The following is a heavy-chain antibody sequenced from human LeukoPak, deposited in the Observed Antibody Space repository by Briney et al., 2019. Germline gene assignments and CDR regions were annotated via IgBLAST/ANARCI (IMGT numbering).Heavy chain of an antibody. J-gene: IGHJ4*02. CDR2: IKQDGSEK. Sequence: PAGGSLRLSCAASGFSFSSYWMSWVRQAPGKGLEWVADIKQDGSEKYYVDSVKGRFTISRDNAKNSLYLQMNSLRAEDTAIYYCTRVGYIDEGIDYWGQGTLVTVSS. D-gene: IGHD5-24*01. CDR1: GFSFSSYW. V-gene: IGHV3-7*04. CDR3: TRVGYIDEGIDY.